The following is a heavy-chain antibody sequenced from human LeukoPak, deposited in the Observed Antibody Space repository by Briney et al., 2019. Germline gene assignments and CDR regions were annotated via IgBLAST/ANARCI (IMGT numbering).Heavy chain of an antibody. V-gene: IGHV3-21*01. CDR1: GFTFSSYS. CDR2: ISSISSYI. J-gene: IGHJ4*02. Sequence: PGGAVRLSCASCGFTFSSYSMNGVRQPPAKGREWVSSISSISSYIYYSDSVKGRFTISRDTANQSLYLQMTSLRAEDTAVYYCARALYSSSWPFDYWGQGTLVTVSS. CDR3: ARALYSSSWPFDY. D-gene: IGHD6-13*01.